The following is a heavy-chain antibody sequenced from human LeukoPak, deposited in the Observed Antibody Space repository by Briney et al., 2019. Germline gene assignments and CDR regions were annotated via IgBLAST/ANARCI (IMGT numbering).Heavy chain of an antibody. CDR3: ARQCAGDDAFDI. D-gene: IGHD3-10*01. J-gene: IGHJ3*02. V-gene: IGHV4-30-2*01. Sequence: SETLSLTCAVSGGSLSSGGYSWSWIRQPPGKGLEWIGYIYHSGSTYYNPSPKSRVTISVDRSKNQFSLKLSSVTAADTAVYYCARQCAGDDAFDIWGQGTMVTVSS. CDR2: IYHSGST. CDR1: GGSLSSGGYS.